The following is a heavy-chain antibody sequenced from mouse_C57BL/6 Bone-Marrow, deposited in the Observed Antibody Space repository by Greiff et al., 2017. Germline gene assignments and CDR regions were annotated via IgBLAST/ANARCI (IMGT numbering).Heavy chain of an antibody. CDR1: GYTFTSYG. Sequence: VQLQQSGAELARPGASVKLSCKASGYTFTSYGISWVKQRTGQGLEWIGEIYPGDGDTNYNGKFKGKATLTADKSSSTAYMQLSSLTSEDSAVYFCARLWGPGAYWGQGTLVTVSA. CDR2: IYPGDGDT. J-gene: IGHJ3*01. V-gene: IGHV1-81*01. CDR3: ARLWGPGAY.